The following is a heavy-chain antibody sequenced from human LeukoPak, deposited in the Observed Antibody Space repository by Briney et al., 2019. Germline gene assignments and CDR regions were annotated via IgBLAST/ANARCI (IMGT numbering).Heavy chain of an antibody. V-gene: IGHV3-66*01. D-gene: IGHD3-16*02. Sequence: GGSLRLSCAASGFTVTRKYMSWVRQAPGKGLEWVSVIYSGGSTYYADSVKGRFTISRDNSKNTLYLQINSLRAEDTAVYYCARGRIGPDYFDYWGQGTLVTVSS. CDR1: GFTVTRKY. CDR3: ARGRIGPDYFDY. CDR2: IYSGGST. J-gene: IGHJ4*02.